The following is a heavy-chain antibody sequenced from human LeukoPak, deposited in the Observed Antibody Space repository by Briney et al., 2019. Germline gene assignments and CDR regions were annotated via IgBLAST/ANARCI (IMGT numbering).Heavy chain of an antibody. CDR3: AREGSPSDAFDI. CDR2: ISSSSSYI. V-gene: IGHV3-21*01. Sequence: GGSLRLSCAASGFTFSSYSMNWVRQAPGKGLEWVSSISSSSSYIYYADSVKGRFTISRDNAKNSLYPQMNSLRAEDTAVYYCAREGSPSDAFDIWGQGTMVTVSS. J-gene: IGHJ3*02. CDR1: GFTFSSYS.